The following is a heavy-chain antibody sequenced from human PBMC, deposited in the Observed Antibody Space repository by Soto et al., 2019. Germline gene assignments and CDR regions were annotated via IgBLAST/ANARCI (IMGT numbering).Heavy chain of an antibody. CDR3: VTSVEQGY. Sequence: PGGSLRLSCAASGFTLSGSWMHWVRQAPGKGLVWVSGTNTDGSGTAYADSVKGRFTISRDNAKNTLYLQMNSLRAEDTAVYYCVTSVEQGYWGQGTLVTVSS. J-gene: IGHJ4*02. D-gene: IGHD3-3*01. CDR2: TNTDGSGT. CDR1: GFTLSGSW. V-gene: IGHV3-74*01.